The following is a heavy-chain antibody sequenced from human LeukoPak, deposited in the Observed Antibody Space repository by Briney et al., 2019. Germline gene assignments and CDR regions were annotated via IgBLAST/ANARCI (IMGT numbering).Heavy chain of an antibody. D-gene: IGHD6-19*01. CDR1: GYTFTNYW. CDR3: ARLRAAVGGQVDY. J-gene: IGHJ4*02. CDR2: IYPGDSDT. Sequence: GESLKISCKGSGYTFTNYWIAWVRRMPGKGLERMGIIYPGDSDTRYSPSFQGQVTISADKSISTAYLQWSSLKASDTAMYYCARLRAAVGGQVDYWGQGTLVTVSS. V-gene: IGHV5-51*01.